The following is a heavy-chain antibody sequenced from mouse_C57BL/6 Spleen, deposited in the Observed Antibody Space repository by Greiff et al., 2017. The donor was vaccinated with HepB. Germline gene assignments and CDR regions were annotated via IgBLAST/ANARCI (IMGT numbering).Heavy chain of an antibody. CDR2: ISDGGSYT. D-gene: IGHD1-1*01. CDR3: ASDYCSPSWFAY. CDR1: GFTFSSYA. Sequence: EVQRVESGGGLVKPGGSLKLSCAASGFTFSSYAMSWVRQTPEKRLEWVATISDGGSYTYYPDNVKGRFTISRDNAKNNLYLQMSHLKSEDTAMYYCASDYCSPSWFAYWGQGTLVTVSA. V-gene: IGHV5-4*01. J-gene: IGHJ3*01.